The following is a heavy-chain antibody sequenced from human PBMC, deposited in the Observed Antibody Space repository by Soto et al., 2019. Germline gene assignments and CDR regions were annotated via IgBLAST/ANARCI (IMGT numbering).Heavy chain of an antibody. CDR2: ISYDGSNK. V-gene: IGHV3-30*18. CDR1: GFTFSSYG. D-gene: IGHD2-15*01. J-gene: IGHJ6*02. Sequence: PGGSLRLSCAASGFTFSSYGMHWVRQAPGKGLEWVAVISYDGSNKYYADSVKGRFTISRGNSKNTLYLQMNSLRAEDTAVYYCANGIWKDRGFYYYGMDVWGQGTTVTVSS. CDR3: ANGIWKDRGFYYYGMDV.